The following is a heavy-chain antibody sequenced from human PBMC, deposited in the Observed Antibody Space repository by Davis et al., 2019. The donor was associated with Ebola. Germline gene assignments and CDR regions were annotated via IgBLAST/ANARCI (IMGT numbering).Heavy chain of an antibody. Sequence: AASVKVSCKASGYTFTSYGISWVRQAPGQGLEWMGIINPSGGSTSYAQKFQGRVTMTRDTSTSTVYMELSSLRSEDTAVYYCARDGDSSGYYWGVDYWGQGTLVTVSS. CDR1: GYTFTSYG. D-gene: IGHD3-22*01. CDR3: ARDGDSSGYYWGVDY. V-gene: IGHV1-46*01. CDR2: INPSGGST. J-gene: IGHJ4*02.